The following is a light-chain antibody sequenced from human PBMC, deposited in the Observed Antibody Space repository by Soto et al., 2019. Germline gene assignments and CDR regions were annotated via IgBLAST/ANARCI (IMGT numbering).Light chain of an antibody. CDR3: ISYTDRQSYL. V-gene: IGLV2-14*03. CDR2: AVS. J-gene: IGLJ1*01. Sequence: QSALTQPASVSGSPGQSITISCSGTSRDIGGYDHVAGDQQFPGKSPKLMIYAVSDRPSGVSDRFSGSKSGITASLTISGLQTEDEADYYCISYTDRQSYLFGTGTKVTVL. CDR1: SRDIGGYDH.